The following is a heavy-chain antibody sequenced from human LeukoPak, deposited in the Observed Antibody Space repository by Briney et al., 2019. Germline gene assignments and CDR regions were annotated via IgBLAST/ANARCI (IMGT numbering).Heavy chain of an antibody. J-gene: IGHJ6*03. CDR1: GGSISSYY. CDR3: ARVVQAAAGDTYYYYMDV. V-gene: IGHV4-4*07. CDR2: IYTSGST. D-gene: IGHD6-13*01. Sequence: SETLSLTCTVSGGSISSYYWSWIRQPAGKGLEWIGRIYTSGSTNYNPSLKSRVTMSVDTSKNQFSLKLSSVTAADTAVYYCARVVQAAAGDTYYYYMDVWGNGTTVIVSS.